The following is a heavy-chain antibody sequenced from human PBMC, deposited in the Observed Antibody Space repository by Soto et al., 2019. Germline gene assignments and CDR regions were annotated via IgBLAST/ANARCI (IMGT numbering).Heavy chain of an antibody. CDR2: IYYSGST. V-gene: IGHV4-59*01. D-gene: IGHD6-19*01. Sequence: PSETLSLTCTVSGGSISSYYWSWIRQPPGKGLEWIGYIYYSGSTNYNPSLKSRVTISVDTSKNQFSLKLSSVTAADTAVYYCARSSGWSQYYYYMDVWGKGTTVTVSS. J-gene: IGHJ6*03. CDR1: GGSISSYY. CDR3: ARSSGWSQYYYYMDV.